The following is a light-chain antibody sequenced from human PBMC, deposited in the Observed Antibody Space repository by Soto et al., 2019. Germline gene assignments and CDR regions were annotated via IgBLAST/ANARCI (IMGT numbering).Light chain of an antibody. CDR1: QSVGSIY. J-gene: IGKJ5*01. Sequence: EIVLAHSAGIVCLSPGERSFLSCRVSQSVGSIYLAWYQQKVGQAPRLLIYGASNRATGIPDRFSGSGSGTDFTLTINSLEPEDFAVYYCQQYGISLITLGQGTLLEI. CDR2: GAS. V-gene: IGKV3-20*01. CDR3: QQYGISLIT.